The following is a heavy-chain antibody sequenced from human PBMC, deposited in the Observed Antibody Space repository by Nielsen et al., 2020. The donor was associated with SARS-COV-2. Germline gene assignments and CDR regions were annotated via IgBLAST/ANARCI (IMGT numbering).Heavy chain of an antibody. CDR1: GYTFTSYG. D-gene: IGHD2-2*01. Sequence: ASVKVSCKASGYTFTSYGISWVRQAPGQGLEWMGWISAYNGNTKYVQKLQGRVTMTTDTSTSTAYMELRSLRSDDTAVYYCARDMCSSTSCQGGYWGQGTLVTVSS. CDR2: ISAYNGNT. V-gene: IGHV1-18*01. J-gene: IGHJ4*02. CDR3: ARDMCSSTSCQGGY.